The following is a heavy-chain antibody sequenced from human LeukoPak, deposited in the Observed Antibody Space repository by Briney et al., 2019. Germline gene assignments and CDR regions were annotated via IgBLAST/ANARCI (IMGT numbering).Heavy chain of an antibody. V-gene: IGHV5-51*01. CDR1: GYSFTSFW. CDR2: FYPGDSDT. J-gene: IGHJ5*02. CDR3: AYHNYHGGALDP. D-gene: IGHD3-10*01. Sequence: GESLKISCKGSGYSFTSFWIAWVRQLPGKGVEWVPMFYPGDSDTIYSPSFQGQVTISADKSIGTAYQQWTSLKASDTAMYYCAYHNYHGGALDPWGQGTLVTVSS.